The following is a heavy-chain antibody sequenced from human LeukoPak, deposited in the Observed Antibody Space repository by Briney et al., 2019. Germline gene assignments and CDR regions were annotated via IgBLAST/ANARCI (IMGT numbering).Heavy chain of an antibody. CDR3: VRKSATRRTSEFDY. V-gene: IGHV1-2*02. J-gene: IGHJ4*02. D-gene: IGHD2-15*01. CDR1: GYTFSDYY. CDR2: ITPNSGGT. Sequence: SVNVSCKASGYTFSDYYIHWVRQAPGQGLEWMGWITPNSGGTKYAQRFQGRVTMTRDTSISTAYMDLSSLGSDDTAIFYCVRKSATRRTSEFDYWGQGTPVTVSS.